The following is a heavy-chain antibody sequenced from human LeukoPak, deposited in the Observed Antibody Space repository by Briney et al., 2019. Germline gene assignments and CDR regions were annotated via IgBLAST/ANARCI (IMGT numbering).Heavy chain of an antibody. CDR2: IYTSGST. D-gene: IGHD3-10*01. V-gene: IGHV4-4*07. CDR3: AKDLRSYYGSGSYFDY. J-gene: IGHJ4*02. Sequence: SETLSLTCTVSGGSISSYYWSWIRQPAGKGLEWIGRIYTSGSTNYNPSLKSRVTMSVDTSKNQFSLKLSSVTAADTAVYYCAKDLRSYYGSGSYFDYWGQGTLLTVSS. CDR1: GGSISSYY.